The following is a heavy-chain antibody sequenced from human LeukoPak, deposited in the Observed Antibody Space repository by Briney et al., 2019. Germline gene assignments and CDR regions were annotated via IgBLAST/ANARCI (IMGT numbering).Heavy chain of an antibody. CDR2: MNPNSGKT. CDR1: GYTFTSYD. D-gene: IGHD1-26*01. CDR3: ARNRWELLRNDAFDI. J-gene: IGHJ3*02. Sequence: GASVKVSCKASGYTFTSYDINWVRQATGQGLEWMGWMNPNSGKTGYAQKFQGRVTMTRDTSISTAYMELRSLRSDDTAVYYCARNRWELLRNDAFDIWGQGTMVTVSS. V-gene: IGHV1-8*01.